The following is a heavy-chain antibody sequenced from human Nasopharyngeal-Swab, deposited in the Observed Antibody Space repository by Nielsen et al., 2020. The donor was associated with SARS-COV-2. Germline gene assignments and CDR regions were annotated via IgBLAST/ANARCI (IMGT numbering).Heavy chain of an antibody. Sequence: ASVKASCKVSGYTLAELSMHWVRQAPGKGLEWMGGFDPEDGETVYAQKFQGRVTMTEDTSTDTAYMELSSLRSEDTAVYYCATGNTWSYWIDYWGQGTLVTVSS. J-gene: IGHJ4*02. CDR1: GYTLAELS. CDR3: ATGNTWSYWIDY. D-gene: IGHD1-26*01. CDR2: FDPEDGET. V-gene: IGHV1-24*01.